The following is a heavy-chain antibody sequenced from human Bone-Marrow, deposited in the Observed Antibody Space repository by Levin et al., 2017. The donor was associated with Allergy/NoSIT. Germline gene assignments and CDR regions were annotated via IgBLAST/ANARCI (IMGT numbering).Heavy chain of an antibody. CDR2: IDTRTGNP. CDR3: TRDSYGGKDHLEY. Sequence: GASVKVSCKASGYIFTNYAVNWVRQAPGHGLEWMGWIDTRTGNPTYAQGFRGRFVFSLDSSVSTAYLQISSLKAEDTAVYHCTRDSYGGKDHLEYWGRGTLVTVSS. V-gene: IGHV7-4-1*02. CDR1: GYIFTNYA. J-gene: IGHJ4*02. D-gene: IGHD4-23*01.